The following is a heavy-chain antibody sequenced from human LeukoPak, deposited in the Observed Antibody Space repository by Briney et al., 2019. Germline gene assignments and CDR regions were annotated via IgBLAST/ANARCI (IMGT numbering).Heavy chain of an antibody. Sequence: GGSLRLSCAASGFTFSSYEMNWVRQAPGKGLEWVSYISSSGSTIYYADSVKGRFTISRDNAKNSLYLQMNSLRAEDTAVYYCARVDSRIFRSWGQGTLVTVSS. J-gene: IGHJ1*01. V-gene: IGHV3-48*03. CDR1: GFTFSSYE. CDR3: ARVDSRIFRS. D-gene: IGHD1-14*01. CDR2: ISSSGSTI.